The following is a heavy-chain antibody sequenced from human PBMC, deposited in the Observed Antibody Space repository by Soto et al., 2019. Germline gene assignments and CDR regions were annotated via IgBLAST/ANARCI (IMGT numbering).Heavy chain of an antibody. CDR1: GFTFSNYE. J-gene: IGHJ6*02. CDR2: ISNSGRAI. CDR3: ARDPEIDSGKFDYGLDV. D-gene: IGHD2-15*01. V-gene: IGHV3-48*03. Sequence: EVQLVESGGGLVQAGGSLRLSCAVFGFTFSNYEMNWVRQAPGKGLEWVSYISNSGRAIYYAESVKGRFTVSRDNAKNSLYLQMNSLRDEDTSIYYGARDPEIDSGKFDYGLDVWGQGTTVTVAS.